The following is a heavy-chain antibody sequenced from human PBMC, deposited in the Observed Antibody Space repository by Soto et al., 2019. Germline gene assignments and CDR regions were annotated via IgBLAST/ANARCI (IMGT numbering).Heavy chain of an antibody. CDR3: TTEYYYDRSGYYSFDY. J-gene: IGHJ4*02. D-gene: IGHD3-22*01. CDR2: IKSKTDGGTT. CDR1: GFTFSNAW. V-gene: IGHV3-15*01. Sequence: GGSLRLSCAASGFTFSNAWMSWVRQAPGKGLEWVGRIKSKTDGGTTDYAAPVKGRFTISRDDSKNTLYLQMNSLKTGDTAVYYCTTEYYYDRSGYYSFDYWGQGTLVTVSS.